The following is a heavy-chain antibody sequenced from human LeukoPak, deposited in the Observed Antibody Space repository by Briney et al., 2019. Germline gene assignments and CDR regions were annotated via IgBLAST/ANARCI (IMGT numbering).Heavy chain of an antibody. CDR3: ARTYSSSWYSAFDI. Sequence: SSETLSLTCTVSGGSISSYYWSWIRQPPGKGLEWIAYIYDSGSTNYNPSLKSRVAISVDTSKNQFSLKLRSVTAADTAVYYCARTYSSSWYSAFDIWGQGTVVTVSS. CDR1: GGSISSYY. D-gene: IGHD6-13*01. CDR2: IYDSGST. J-gene: IGHJ3*02. V-gene: IGHV4-59*08.